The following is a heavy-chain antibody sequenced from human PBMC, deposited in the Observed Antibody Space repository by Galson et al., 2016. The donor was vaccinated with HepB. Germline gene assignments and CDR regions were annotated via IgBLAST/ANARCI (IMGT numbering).Heavy chain of an antibody. J-gene: IGHJ4*02. CDR2: GYGGGGGP. V-gene: IGHV3-23*01. D-gene: IGHD6-13*01. CDR3: AGCERYGSGWYGKNDY. CDR1: GFTFSSYA. Sequence: SLRLSCAASGFTFSSYAMTWVRQAPGKGLEWVSAGYGGGGGPHYADSVKGRFTMSRDISRNALYLQMNSLRAEDTAVYYCAGCERYGSGWYGKNDYWGQGTLVTVSS.